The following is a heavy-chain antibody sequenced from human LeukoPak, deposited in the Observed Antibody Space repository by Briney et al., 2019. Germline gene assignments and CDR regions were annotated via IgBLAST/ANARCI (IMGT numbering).Heavy chain of an antibody. D-gene: IGHD5-18*01. J-gene: IGHJ4*02. V-gene: IGHV3-7*01. CDR3: ARVGYSYGYSRRYFDY. Sequence: PGGSLRLSCAASGFTFSSYWMSWVRQAPGKGLEWVANIEQEGSEKYYVDSVKGRFTISRDNAKNSLYLQMNSLRAEDTAVYYCARVGYSYGYSRRYFDYWGQGTLVTVSS. CDR2: IEQEGSEK. CDR1: GFTFSSYW.